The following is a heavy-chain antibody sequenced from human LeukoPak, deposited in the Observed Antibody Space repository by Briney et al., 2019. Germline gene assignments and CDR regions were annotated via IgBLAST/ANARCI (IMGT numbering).Heavy chain of an antibody. CDR1: GGTFSSYA. CDR2: IIPIFGTA. Sequence: ASVKVSCKASGGTFSSYAISWVRQAPGQGLEWMGGIIPIFGTANYAQKFQGRVTITADKSTSTAYMELSSLRSEDTAVYYCARVGYYDSSGYYLGRNYYYYYMDVWGKGTTVTISS. J-gene: IGHJ6*03. CDR3: ARVGYYDSSGYYLGRNYYYYYMDV. V-gene: IGHV1-69*06. D-gene: IGHD3-22*01.